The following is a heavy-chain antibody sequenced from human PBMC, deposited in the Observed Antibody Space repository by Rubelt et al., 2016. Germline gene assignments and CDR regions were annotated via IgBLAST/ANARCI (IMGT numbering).Heavy chain of an antibody. J-gene: IGHJ4*02. Sequence: QVQLQQSGPRLVKPSQTLSLTCAISGDSVSANSAAWNWIRQSPSRGLEWLGRTYYRYKWYNEYAPSVKSRITVNPDTSKNQFSLHLTSVPPEDTAVYDCARTTGPIDCWGQGTLVTVSS. CDR2: TYYRYKWYN. D-gene: IGHD1-1*01. CDR3: ARTTGPIDC. CDR1: GDSVSANSAA. V-gene: IGHV6-1*01.